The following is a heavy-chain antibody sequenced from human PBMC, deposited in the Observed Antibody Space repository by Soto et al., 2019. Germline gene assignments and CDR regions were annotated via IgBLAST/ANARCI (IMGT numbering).Heavy chain of an antibody. CDR3: ARGYTYYDFWSGYSREFDS. V-gene: IGHV4-34*01. J-gene: IGHJ4*02. Sequence: QVQLQQWGAGLLKPSETLSLTCAVYGGSFSGYYWSWIRQPPGKGLEWIGEINHSGSTNYNPSLKRRLNISVATSEDQFSLKLSSVPAAETAVYYCARGYTYYDFWSGYSREFDSWGQGTLVTVSS. CDR1: GGSFSGYY. CDR2: INHSGST. D-gene: IGHD3-3*01.